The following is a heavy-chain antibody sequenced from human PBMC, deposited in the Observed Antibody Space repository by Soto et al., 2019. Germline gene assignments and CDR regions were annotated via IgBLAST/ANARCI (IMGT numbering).Heavy chain of an antibody. CDR3: TRADFRITMIVVVPSFDY. J-gene: IGHJ4*02. Sequence: PGGSLRLSCTASGFTFGDYAMSWFRQAPGKGLEWVGFIRSKAYGGTTEYAASVKGRFTISRDDSKSIAYLQMNSLKTEDTAVYYCTRADFRITMIVVVPSFDYWGQGTLVTVSS. D-gene: IGHD3-22*01. CDR1: GFTFGDYA. CDR2: IRSKAYGGTT. V-gene: IGHV3-49*03.